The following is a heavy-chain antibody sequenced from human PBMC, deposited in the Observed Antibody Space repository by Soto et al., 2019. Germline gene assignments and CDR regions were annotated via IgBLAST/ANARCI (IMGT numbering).Heavy chain of an antibody. CDR1: GFNFNTYD. D-gene: IGHD2-21*01. Sequence: EVQLLESGGGLVQPGGSLRLSCAASGFNFNTYDMSWVRQAPGTGLEWVSSIATTGETTFYADSVRGRFTLSRDNSKNALFLQINTLRADDPAIDYCVRHWGGWGHGTLVTVSS. CDR2: IATTGETT. CDR3: VRHWGG. J-gene: IGHJ4*01. V-gene: IGHV3-23*01.